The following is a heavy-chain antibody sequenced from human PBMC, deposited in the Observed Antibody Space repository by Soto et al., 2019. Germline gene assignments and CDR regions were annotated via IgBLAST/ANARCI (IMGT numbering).Heavy chain of an antibody. V-gene: IGHV4-39*01. Sequence: SETLSLTCTVSGGSISSSSYYWGWIRQPPGKGLEWIGSIYYSGSTYYNPSLKSRVTISVDTSKNQFSLKLSSVTAADTAVYYCARHGMEACSSTSCSYFDYWGQGTLVTVSS. CDR3: ARHGMEACSSTSCSYFDY. J-gene: IGHJ4*02. CDR1: GGSISSSSYY. CDR2: IYYSGST. D-gene: IGHD2-2*01.